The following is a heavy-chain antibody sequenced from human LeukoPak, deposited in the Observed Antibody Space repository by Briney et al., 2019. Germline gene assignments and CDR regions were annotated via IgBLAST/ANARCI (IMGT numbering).Heavy chain of an antibody. D-gene: IGHD4-11*01. V-gene: IGHV4-61*02. CDR1: GGSISSGSYY. CDR3: ARVEVTTGPGYYYYYMDV. Sequence: ASQTLSLTCTVSGGSISSGSYYWSWIRQPAGKGLEWIGRIYSGGSSDYNPSLKSRVTISVDTSSNQFSLKLTSVTAADTAVYYCARVEVTTGPGYYYYYMDVWGKGTTVTVSS. CDR2: IYSGGSS. J-gene: IGHJ6*03.